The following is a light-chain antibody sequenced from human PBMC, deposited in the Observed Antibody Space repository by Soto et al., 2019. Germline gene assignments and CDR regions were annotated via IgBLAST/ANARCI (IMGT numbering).Light chain of an antibody. V-gene: IGKV3-20*01. CDR1: QSVSSY. J-gene: IGKJ1*01. CDR2: GAS. Sequence: EIMLTQSPATLSLSPGERATLSCRASQSVSSYLAWYQQKPGQAPRLLIYGASTRATGIPDRFSGSGSGTDFTLTISRLEPEDSAVYYCQQYGSSPTWTFGQGTKVEIK. CDR3: QQYGSSPTWT.